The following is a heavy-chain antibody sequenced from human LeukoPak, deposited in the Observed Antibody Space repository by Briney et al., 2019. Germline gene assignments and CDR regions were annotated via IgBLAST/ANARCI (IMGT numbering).Heavy chain of an antibody. CDR2: IIPIFGTA. Sequence: SVKVSCKASGGTFSSYAISWVRQAPGQGLEWMGRIIPIFGTANYAQKFQGRVTITTDEPTSTAYMELSSLRSEDTAVYYCARARLDYYDSSGYYLSWGQGTLVTVSS. J-gene: IGHJ4*02. CDR1: GGTFSSYA. V-gene: IGHV1-69*05. D-gene: IGHD3-22*01. CDR3: ARARLDYYDSSGYYLS.